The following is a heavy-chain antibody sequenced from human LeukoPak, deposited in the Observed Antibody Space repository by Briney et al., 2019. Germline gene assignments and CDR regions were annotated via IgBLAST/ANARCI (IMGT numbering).Heavy chain of an antibody. V-gene: IGHV4-38-2*02. Sequence: PSETLSLTCTVSGYSITSGYYWGWIRQPPGKGLEWIASIYHSGSTYYNPSLKSRVTISVDTSKNQFSLKLTSVTAADTAVYYCARRTGYSPFDSWGQGTLVTVSS. CDR2: IYHSGST. CDR3: ARRTGYSPFDS. D-gene: IGHD3/OR15-3a*01. J-gene: IGHJ4*02. CDR1: GYSITSGYY.